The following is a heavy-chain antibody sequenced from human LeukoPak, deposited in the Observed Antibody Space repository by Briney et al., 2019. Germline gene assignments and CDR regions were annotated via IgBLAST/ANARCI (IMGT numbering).Heavy chain of an antibody. CDR2: IYYSGST. V-gene: IGHV4-59*01. Sequence: PSETLSLTCIVSGGSLSSYYWTWMRQPPGKGLEWIGYIYYSGSTNYNPSLKSRVTISVDTSKNQFSLNLSSVTAADTAVYYCATVGDNYDRSGYYFDYWGQGTLVTVSS. CDR1: GGSLSSYY. CDR3: ATVGDNYDRSGYYFDY. J-gene: IGHJ4*02. D-gene: IGHD3-22*01.